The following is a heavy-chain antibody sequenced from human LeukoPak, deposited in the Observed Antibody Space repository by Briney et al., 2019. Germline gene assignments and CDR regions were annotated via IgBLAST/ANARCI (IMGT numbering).Heavy chain of an antibody. CDR3: ASATDTAMVDAFDI. CDR2: INHSGST. V-gene: IGHV4-38-2*01. Sequence: SETLSLTCAVSGYSISSGYYWGWIRQPPGKGLEWIGSINHSGSTNYNPSLKSRVTISVDTSKNQFSLKLSSVTAADTAVYYCASATDTAMVDAFDIWGQGTMVTVSS. J-gene: IGHJ3*02. D-gene: IGHD5-18*01. CDR1: GYSISSGYY.